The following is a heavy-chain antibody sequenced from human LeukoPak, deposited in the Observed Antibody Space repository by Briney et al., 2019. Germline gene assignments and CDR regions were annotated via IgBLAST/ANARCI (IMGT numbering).Heavy chain of an antibody. Sequence: PSETLSLTCAVYGGSISSYYWSWIRQPPGKGLEWIGYIYYSGSTNYNPSLKSRVTVSVDTSKNQFSLKLSSVTAADTAVYYCARHSPPSYLDWHSPYYFDYWGQGTLVTVSS. J-gene: IGHJ4*02. CDR2: IYYSGST. CDR1: GGSISSYY. V-gene: IGHV4-59*08. CDR3: ARHSPPSYLDWHSPYYFDY. D-gene: IGHD3-9*01.